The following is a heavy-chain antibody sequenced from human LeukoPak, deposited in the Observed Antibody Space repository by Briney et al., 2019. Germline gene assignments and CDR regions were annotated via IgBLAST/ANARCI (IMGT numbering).Heavy chain of an antibody. V-gene: IGHV4-34*01. CDR3: ARYAPESYFDY. J-gene: IGHJ4*02. Sequence: PGGSLRLSCAASGFTFNNYWMSWIRQPPGKGLEWIGEINHSGSTNYNPSLKSRVTISVDTSKNQFSLKLSSVTAADTAVYYCARYAPESYFDYWGQGTLVTVSS. CDR2: INHSGST. CDR1: GFTFNNYW.